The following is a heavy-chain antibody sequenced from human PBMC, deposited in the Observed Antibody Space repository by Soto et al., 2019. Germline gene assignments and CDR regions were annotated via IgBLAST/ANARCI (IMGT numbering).Heavy chain of an antibody. CDR2: IYWDDDK. CDR1: GFSLSTSGVG. D-gene: IGHD1-26*01. CDR3: ADRATHWVVGGWFDP. J-gene: IGHJ5*02. V-gene: IGHV2-5*02. Sequence: QITLKESGPTLVKPTQTLTLTCTFSGFSLSTSGVGVGWIRQPPGKALEWLALIYWDDDKRYSPSLKSRLTITKDTSKNQVVLTMTNMDPGDTATYYCADRATHWVVGGWFDPWVQGTMVSVSS.